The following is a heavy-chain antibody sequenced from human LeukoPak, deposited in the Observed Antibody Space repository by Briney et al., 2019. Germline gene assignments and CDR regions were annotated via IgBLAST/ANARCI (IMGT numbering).Heavy chain of an antibody. V-gene: IGHV1-69*13. D-gene: IGHD3-10*01. CDR3: ARGRPYYGSGSYYPGWWFDP. CDR2: IIPIFGTA. J-gene: IGHJ5*02. Sequence: SVKVSCKASGGTFSSYAISWVRQAPGQGLEWMGGIIPIFGTANYAQKFQGRVAITADESTSTAYMELSSLRSEDTAVYYCARGRPYYGSGSYYPGWWFDPWGQGTLVTVSS. CDR1: GGTFSSYA.